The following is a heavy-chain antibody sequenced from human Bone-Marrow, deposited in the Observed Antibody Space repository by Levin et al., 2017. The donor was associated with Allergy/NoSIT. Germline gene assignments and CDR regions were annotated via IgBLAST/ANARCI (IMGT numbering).Heavy chain of an antibody. D-gene: IGHD3-9*01. CDR1: GYSFTNYW. V-gene: IGHV5-51*01. J-gene: IGHJ4*02. Sequence: PGESLKISCKGFGYSFTNYWIAWVRQMPGKGLEWMGIIYPADSDTRYSPSFEGQVTISIDKSINTAYLQWGSLTASDTATYFCARQTFDFLFDFDSWGQGTMVTVSS. CDR2: IYPADSDT. CDR3: ARQTFDFLFDFDS.